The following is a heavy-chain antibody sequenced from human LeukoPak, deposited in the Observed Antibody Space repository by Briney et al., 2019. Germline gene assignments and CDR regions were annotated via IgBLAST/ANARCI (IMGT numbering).Heavy chain of an antibody. CDR1: GFTFSSYS. CDR2: ISVNRDTV. J-gene: IGHJ4*02. CDR3: VRDYLWAFDY. D-gene: IGHD1-26*01. V-gene: IGHV3-48*01. Sequence: GGSLRLSCAASGFTFSSYSMNWVRQAPGKGLEWLSYISVNRDTVSYADSVRGRLTISRDDAKDSLYLQMSSLRAEDTAVYYCVRDYLWAFDYWGQGALVTVSS.